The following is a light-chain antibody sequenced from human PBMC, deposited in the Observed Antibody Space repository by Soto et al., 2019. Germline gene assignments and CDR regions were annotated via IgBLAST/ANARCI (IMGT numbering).Light chain of an antibody. J-gene: IGKJ1*01. CDR1: QSISSW. Sequence: DLQMTQSPSTLSASVGDRVTITCRASQSISSWLAWYQQKPGKAPNLLIYKASTLESGVPSRFSGSGSGTEFTLTISSLQPDDFATYYCQQYTSYSAWTFGQGTKVEIK. CDR2: KAS. CDR3: QQYTSYSAWT. V-gene: IGKV1-5*03.